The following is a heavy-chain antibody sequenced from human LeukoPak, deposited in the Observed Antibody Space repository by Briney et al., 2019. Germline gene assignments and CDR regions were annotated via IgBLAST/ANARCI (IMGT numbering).Heavy chain of an antibody. CDR2: IWYDGSNK. CDR3: ARGSNYTFDY. D-gene: IGHD4-11*01. J-gene: IGHJ4*02. CDR1: GFTFSSYG. V-gene: IGHV3-33*01. Sequence: GRSLRLSCAASGFTFSSYGMHWVRQAPGKGLEWVAVIWYDGSNKYYADSAKGRFTISRDNSKNTLYLQMNSLRAEDTAVYYCARGSNYTFDYWGQGTLVTVSS.